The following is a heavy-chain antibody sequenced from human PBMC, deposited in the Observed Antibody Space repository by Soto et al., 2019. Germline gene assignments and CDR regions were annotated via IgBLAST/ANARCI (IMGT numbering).Heavy chain of an antibody. CDR3: ARDFAYFDS. V-gene: IGHV4-61*01. J-gene: IGHJ4*02. D-gene: IGHD3-3*01. CDR1: GGSFKSGSYS. CDR2: VYHTGRT. Sequence: QVQLQESGPGLVKPSETLSLTCTVSGGSFKSGSYSWSWIRQPPGKGLEWIGYVYHTGRTSYNPSHKSRVSISMDTSKNQFSLNLDSVTAPDTAVYFCARDFAYFDSWGQGALVTVSS.